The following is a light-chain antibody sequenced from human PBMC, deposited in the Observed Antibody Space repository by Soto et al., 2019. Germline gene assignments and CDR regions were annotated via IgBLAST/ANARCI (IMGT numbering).Light chain of an antibody. CDR2: GAS. J-gene: IGKJ1*01. CDR1: QSVSSS. V-gene: IGKV3-20*01. Sequence: EILFTQSPGTLSLSPGERATLSCRASQSVSSSLAWYQQKPGQSPRILIHGASSRDTGIPDRFSGSGSGTDFTLTISSLQPEDFATYYCLQHNSYPWTFGQGTKVDIK. CDR3: LQHNSYPWT.